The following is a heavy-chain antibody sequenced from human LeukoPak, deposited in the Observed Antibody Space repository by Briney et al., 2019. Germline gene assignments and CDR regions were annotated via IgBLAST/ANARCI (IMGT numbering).Heavy chain of an antibody. D-gene: IGHD2-8*01. CDR2: INYSGST. CDR3: ARRRFVRGPDVVNPFDY. Sequence: SETLSLTCTVSGGSISSTFYYWGWIRQPPGKGLEWIGSINYSGSTYYDPSLKSRVTISVDTSKNQFSLKLSSVTAADTAVYYCARRRFVRGPDVVNPFDYWGQGTLVTVSS. V-gene: IGHV4-39*01. CDR1: GGSISSTFYY. J-gene: IGHJ4*02.